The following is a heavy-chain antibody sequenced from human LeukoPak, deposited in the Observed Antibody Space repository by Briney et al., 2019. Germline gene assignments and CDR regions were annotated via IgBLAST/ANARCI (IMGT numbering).Heavy chain of an antibody. J-gene: IGHJ3*02. CDR3: ARVFGVAIRTPIFDAFDI. CDR2: INHSGST. D-gene: IGHD3-3*01. CDR1: GGSFSGYY. Sequence: SETLSLTCAVYGGSFSGYYWSWIRQPPGKGLEWIGEINHSGSTNYNPSLKSRVTISVDTSKNQFSLKLSSVTAADTAVYYCARVFGVAIRTPIFDAFDIWGQGTMVTVSS. V-gene: IGHV4-34*01.